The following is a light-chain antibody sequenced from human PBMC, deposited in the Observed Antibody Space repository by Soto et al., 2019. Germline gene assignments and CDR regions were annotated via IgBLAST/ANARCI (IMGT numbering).Light chain of an antibody. V-gene: IGKV3-20*01. CDR2: GAS. Sequence: EIVLTQSPGTLSLSPGDRATLSCRASQSVSTNYLAWYQQKLGQAPRLLIYGASGRATGIPDRFNGNGSGTDFALTISRLEPKDFAVYYCHQYGSTPFNFGPGTKVDIK. CDR3: HQYGSTPFN. CDR1: QSVSTNY. J-gene: IGKJ3*01.